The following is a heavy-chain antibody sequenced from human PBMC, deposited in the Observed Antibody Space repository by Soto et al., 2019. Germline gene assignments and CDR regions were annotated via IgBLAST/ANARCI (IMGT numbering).Heavy chain of an antibody. CDR1: GTSISSTFW. Sequence: SETLSLTCAVSGTSISSTFWWTWVRQPPGKGLEWIGEIYHSGSTNYNPSLKSRVTISVDTSKNQFSLKLTSVTAADTAVYYCARDKITGLFDYWGQGTLVTVSS. CDR3: ARDKITGLFDY. V-gene: IGHV4-4*02. D-gene: IGHD2-8*02. J-gene: IGHJ4*02. CDR2: IYHSGST.